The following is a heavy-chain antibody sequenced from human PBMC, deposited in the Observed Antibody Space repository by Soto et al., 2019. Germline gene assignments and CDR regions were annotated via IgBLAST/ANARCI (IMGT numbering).Heavy chain of an antibody. D-gene: IGHD2-2*01. CDR2: ISGGGDRA. J-gene: IGHJ2*01. V-gene: IGHV3-23*01. Sequence: EVQLLESGGGLVQPGGSLRLSCVGSGFTFINYAMNWVRQTPGKGLEWVSTISGGGDRAFDADTVKGRFTISRDNSKNTVNLQMHRLRADDTAVYYSARKVLGSTSRPDWWYFDLWGRGTLVTVSS. CDR3: ARKVLGSTSRPDWWYFDL. CDR1: GFTFINYA.